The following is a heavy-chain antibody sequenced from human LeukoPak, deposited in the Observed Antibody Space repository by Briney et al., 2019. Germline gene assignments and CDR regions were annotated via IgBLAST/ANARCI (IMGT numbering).Heavy chain of an antibody. CDR2: INHSGST. J-gene: IGHJ4*02. V-gene: IGHV4-34*01. D-gene: IGHD3-22*01. Sequence: PSETLSLTCAVYGGSFSGYYWSWIRQPPGKRLEWIGEINHSGSTNYNPSLKSRVTISVDTSKNQFSLKLSSVTAADTAVYYCARGQRVIRAIDYWGQGTLVTVSS. CDR3: ARGQRVIRAIDY. CDR1: GGSFSGYY.